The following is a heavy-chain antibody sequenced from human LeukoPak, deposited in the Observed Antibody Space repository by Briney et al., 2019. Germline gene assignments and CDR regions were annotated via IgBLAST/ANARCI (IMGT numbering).Heavy chain of an antibody. Sequence: SETLSLTCTVSGGSISSYYWSWIRQPAGKGLEWIGRIYTSGSTNYNPSLKSRVTTSVDTSKNQFSLKLSSVTAADTAVYYCARDQGENYDFWSGYCCDAFDIWGQGTMVTVSS. J-gene: IGHJ3*02. D-gene: IGHD3-3*01. CDR3: ARDQGENYDFWSGYCCDAFDI. CDR2: IYTSGST. V-gene: IGHV4-4*07. CDR1: GGSISSYY.